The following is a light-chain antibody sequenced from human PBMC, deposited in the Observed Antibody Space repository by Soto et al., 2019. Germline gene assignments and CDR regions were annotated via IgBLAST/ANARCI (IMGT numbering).Light chain of an antibody. Sequence: QSVLTQPASVSGSPGQSITISCTGTSSDIGIYNYVSWYQQHPGKAPKLVICEVSNRPSGVSSRFSGSKSGNTASLTISGLRAEDEADYYCTSFTTTNILVFGGGTKVTVL. CDR2: EVS. J-gene: IGLJ3*02. CDR1: SSDIGIYNY. CDR3: TSFTTTNILV. V-gene: IGLV2-14*01.